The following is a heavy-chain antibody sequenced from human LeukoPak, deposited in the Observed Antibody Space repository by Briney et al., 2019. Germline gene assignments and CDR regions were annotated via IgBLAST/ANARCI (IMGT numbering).Heavy chain of an antibody. V-gene: IGHV1-2*02. CDR1: GYTFTGYY. CDR2: IKPNSGDT. D-gene: IGHD3-9*01. CDR3: ARGAILTGLNWFDP. Sequence: ASVKVSCKASGYTFTGYYIHWVRQAPGQGLEWMGWIKPNSGDTNYAQKFQGRVTMTRDTSISTAYMELSRLRSDDTAVYYCARGAILTGLNWFDPWGQGTLVTVSS. J-gene: IGHJ5*02.